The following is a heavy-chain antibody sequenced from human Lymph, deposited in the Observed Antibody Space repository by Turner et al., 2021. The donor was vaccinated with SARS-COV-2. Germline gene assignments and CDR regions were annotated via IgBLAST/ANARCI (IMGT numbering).Heavy chain of an antibody. J-gene: IGHJ4*02. Sequence: VQLLASGGVLVQPGGSLRLSCAASGFTFSNYAMSWVRQATGKGLEWVSDISGSGARTYYADSVKGRFTISRDNSKNTLFLQMNSLRADDTAIYYCAKSPLGEDYFDYWGQGTLVTVSS. D-gene: IGHD3-16*01. CDR1: GFTFSNYA. V-gene: IGHV3-23*01. CDR3: AKSPLGEDYFDY. CDR2: ISGSGART.